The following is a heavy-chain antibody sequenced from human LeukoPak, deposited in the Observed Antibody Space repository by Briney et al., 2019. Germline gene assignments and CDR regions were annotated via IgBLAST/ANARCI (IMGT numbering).Heavy chain of an antibody. Sequence: GGSLRLSCAASGFPYDVQTMSWVRQAPGKGLEWVASMREDGREIHYVDSVKGRFTISRDNPKNSLYLQMNSLRAEDTAVYYCARGGATGGRFENWGQGTLVTVSS. CDR1: GFPYDVQT. CDR2: MREDGREI. CDR3: ARGGATGGRFEN. J-gene: IGHJ4*02. D-gene: IGHD1-26*01. V-gene: IGHV3-7*01.